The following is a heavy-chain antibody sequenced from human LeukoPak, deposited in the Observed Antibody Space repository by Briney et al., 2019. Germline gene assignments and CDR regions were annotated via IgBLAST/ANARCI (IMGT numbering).Heavy chain of an antibody. CDR1: GYTFTSYV. Sequence: ASVKVSCKASGYTFTSYVMNWVRQAPGQGLEWMGWINTNTGNPTYAQGFTGWFVFSLDTSVSTAYLQISSLKTEDTAVYYCARNLPGGGFDPWGQGTLVTVSS. J-gene: IGHJ5*02. CDR2: INTNTGNP. D-gene: IGHD2-21*01. CDR3: ARNLPGGGFDP. V-gene: IGHV7-4-1*02.